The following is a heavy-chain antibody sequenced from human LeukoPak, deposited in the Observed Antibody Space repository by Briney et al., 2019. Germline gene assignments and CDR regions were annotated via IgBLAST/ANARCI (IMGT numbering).Heavy chain of an antibody. D-gene: IGHD4-17*01. J-gene: IGHJ3*02. V-gene: IGHV4-39*07. CDR2: IYYSGST. Sequence: SETLSLTCTVSGGSISSSSYYWGWIRQPPGKGLEWIGSIYYSGSTNYNPSLKSRVTISVDTSKNQFSLKLSSVTAADTAVYYCARRGDYISAFDIWGQGTMVTVSS. CDR3: ARRGDYISAFDI. CDR1: GGSISSSSYY.